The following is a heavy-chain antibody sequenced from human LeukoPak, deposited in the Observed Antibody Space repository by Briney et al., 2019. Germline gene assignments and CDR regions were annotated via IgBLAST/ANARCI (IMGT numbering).Heavy chain of an antibody. CDR2: IIPIFGTA. CDR3: ARREHQLLSRERDYYYYGMDV. CDR1: GGTFSSYA. D-gene: IGHD2-2*01. J-gene: IGHJ6*04. V-gene: IGHV1-69*06. Sequence: GAALKLSCKASGGTFSSYAISWVRQAPGQGLEWMGGIIPIFGTANYAQKFQGRVTITADKSTSTAYMELSSLRSEDTAVYYCARREHQLLSRERDYYYYGMDVWGKGTTVTVSS.